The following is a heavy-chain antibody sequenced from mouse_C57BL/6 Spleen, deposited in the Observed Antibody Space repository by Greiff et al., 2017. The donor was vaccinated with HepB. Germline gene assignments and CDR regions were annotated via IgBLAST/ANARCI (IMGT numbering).Heavy chain of an antibody. Sequence: VNVVESGPELVKPGASVKISCKASGYAFSSSWMNWVKQRPGKGLEWIGRIYPGDGDTNYNGKFKGKATLTADKSSSTAYMQLSSLTSEDSAVYFCARSYSYAMDYWGQGTSVTVSS. J-gene: IGHJ4*01. CDR3: ARSYSYAMDY. V-gene: IGHV1-82*01. CDR2: IYPGDGDT. CDR1: GYAFSSSW. D-gene: IGHD1-1*01.